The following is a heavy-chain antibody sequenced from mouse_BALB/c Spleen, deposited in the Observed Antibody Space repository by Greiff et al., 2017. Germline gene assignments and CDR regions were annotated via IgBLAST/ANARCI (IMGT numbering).Heavy chain of an antibody. D-gene: IGHD1-1*01. Sequence: DVKLVESGGGLVQPGGSLKLSCAASGFTFSSYGMSWVRQTPDKRLELVATINSNGGSTYYPDSVKGRFTISRDNAKNTQYLQMSSLKSEDTAMYYCTRGRDYGSSYAMDYWGQGTSVTVSS. V-gene: IGHV5-6-3*01. J-gene: IGHJ4*01. CDR1: GFTFSSYG. CDR3: TRGRDYGSSYAMDY. CDR2: INSNGGST.